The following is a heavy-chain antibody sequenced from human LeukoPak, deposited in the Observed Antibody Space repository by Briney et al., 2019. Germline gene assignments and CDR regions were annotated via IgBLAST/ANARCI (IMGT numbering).Heavy chain of an antibody. D-gene: IGHD6-13*01. V-gene: IGHV1-46*01. CDR3: ASSRGIAAAGIFDY. CDR2: INPSGGST. J-gene: IGHJ4*02. Sequence: GASVKVSCKASGYTFTSYYMHWVRQAPGRGLEWMEIINPSGGSTSYAQKFQGRVTMTRDTSTSTVYMELGSLRSEDTAVYYCASSRGIAAAGIFDYWGQGTLVTVSS. CDR1: GYTFTSYY.